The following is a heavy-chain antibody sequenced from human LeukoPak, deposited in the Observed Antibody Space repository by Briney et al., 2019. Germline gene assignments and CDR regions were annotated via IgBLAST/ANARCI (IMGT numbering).Heavy chain of an antibody. D-gene: IGHD3-10*01. J-gene: IGHJ6*03. CDR2: FDPEDGET. V-gene: IGHV1-24*01. CDR3: ARSPRFPYYYGSGSYYTHYYYYYMDV. Sequence: GASVKVSCKVSGYTLTELSMHWVRQAPGKGLEWMGGFDPEDGETIYAQKFQGRVTMTEDTSTDTAYMELSSLRSEDTAVYYCARSPRFPYYYGSGSYYTHYYYYYMDVWGKGTTVTVSS. CDR1: GYTLTELS.